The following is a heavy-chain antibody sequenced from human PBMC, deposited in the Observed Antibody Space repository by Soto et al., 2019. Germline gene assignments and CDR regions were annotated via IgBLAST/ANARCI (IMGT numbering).Heavy chain of an antibody. Sequence: SETLSLTCAVYGGSFSCYYWSWIRQPPGKGLEWIGEVNHSGSTNYNPSLKSRVTISVDTSKNQFSLKLSSVTAADTAVYYCARELLKYSGGWSFFDYWGQGTLVTVSS. CDR2: VNHSGST. J-gene: IGHJ4*02. CDR1: GGSFSCYY. CDR3: ARELLKYSGGWSFFDY. D-gene: IGHD6-19*01. V-gene: IGHV4-34*01.